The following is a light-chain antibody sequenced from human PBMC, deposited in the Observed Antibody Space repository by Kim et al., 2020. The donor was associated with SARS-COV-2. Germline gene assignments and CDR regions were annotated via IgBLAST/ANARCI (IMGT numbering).Light chain of an antibody. Sequence: EIVMTQSPATLSVSPGETATLSCRASQSVSSDLAWYQHKPGQAPRLLFYAASTRATDVPARFSGSGSGTEFTLTISRLQSEDFAVYYCQQYSDWPPLTFGQGTNWRS. CDR2: AAS. CDR3: QQYSDWPPLT. J-gene: IGKJ2*01. CDR1: QSVSSD. V-gene: IGKV3-15*01.